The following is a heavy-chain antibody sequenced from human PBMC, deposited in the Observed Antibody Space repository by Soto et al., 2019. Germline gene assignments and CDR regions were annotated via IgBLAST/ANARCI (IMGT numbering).Heavy chain of an antibody. V-gene: IGHV3-33*01. D-gene: IGHD3-10*01. CDR3: ARDDYGSGSYPYYYGMDV. Sequence: PGGSLSLSCAASGFTFSSYGMHWVRQAPGKGLEWVAVIWYDGSNKYYADSVKGRFTISRDNPKNTLYLQMNSLRAEDTAVYYCARDDYGSGSYPYYYGMDVWGQGTTVTVS. J-gene: IGHJ6*02. CDR2: IWYDGSNK. CDR1: GFTFSSYG.